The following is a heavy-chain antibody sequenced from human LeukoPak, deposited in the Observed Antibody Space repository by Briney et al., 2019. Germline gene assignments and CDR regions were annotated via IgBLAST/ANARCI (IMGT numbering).Heavy chain of an antibody. V-gene: IGHV4-34*01. J-gene: IGHJ6*03. D-gene: IGHD3-10*01. CDR3: ARRWYYGSGSYYRYYYYFYYMDV. CDR2: INHSGST. CDR1: GGSFSGYY. Sequence: SETLSLTCAVYGGSFSGYYWSWIRQPPGKGLEWIGEINHSGSTNYNPSLKSRVTISVDTSKNQFSLKLSSVTAADTAVYYCARRWYYGSGSYYRYYYYFYYMDVWGKGTTVTVSS.